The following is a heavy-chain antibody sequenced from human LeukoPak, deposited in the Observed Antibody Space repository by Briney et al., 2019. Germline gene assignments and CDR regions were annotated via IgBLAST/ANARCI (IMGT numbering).Heavy chain of an antibody. D-gene: IGHD5-24*01. CDR2: ISGSGSGS. J-gene: IGHJ4*02. V-gene: IGHV3-23*01. Sequence: GGSLRLSCAASGFTFSTYAMSWVPQAPGKGLEWVSLISGSGSGSHYADSVKGRFTISRDNSKNILYLHMNSLRADDTAVYYCARSGTEDGYNIYFDHWGQGTLVTVSS. CDR3: ARSGTEDGYNIYFDH. CDR1: GFTFSTYA.